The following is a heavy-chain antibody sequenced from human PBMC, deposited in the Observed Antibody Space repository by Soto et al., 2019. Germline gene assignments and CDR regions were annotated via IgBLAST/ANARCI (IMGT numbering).Heavy chain of an antibody. J-gene: IGHJ4*02. CDR1: GFTFSSYG. CDR3: ARGELRDRDNFDS. CDR2: IWYDGSNK. Sequence: GGSLRLSCAASGFTFSSYGMHWVRQAPGKGLGWVAVIWYDGSNKYYADSVKGRFTISRDNSKNTLYLQMNSLRAEDMAVYYCARGELRDRDNFDSWGQGTLVTVSS. D-gene: IGHD1-7*01. V-gene: IGHV3-33*01.